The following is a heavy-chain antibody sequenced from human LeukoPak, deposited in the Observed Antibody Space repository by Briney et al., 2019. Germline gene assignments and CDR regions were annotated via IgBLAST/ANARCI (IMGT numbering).Heavy chain of an antibody. CDR3: AKDTCSSTSCSFDY. D-gene: IGHD2-2*01. V-gene: IGHV3-9*01. CDR1: GFTFDDYA. Sequence: TGGSLRLSCAASGFTFDDYAMHWVRQGQGKGLEWVSGISWNSGSIGYANPVKGRFTISRDNAKNSLYLQMNSLRAEDTALYYCAKDTCSSTSCSFDYWGQGTLVTVSS. CDR2: ISWNSGSI. J-gene: IGHJ4*02.